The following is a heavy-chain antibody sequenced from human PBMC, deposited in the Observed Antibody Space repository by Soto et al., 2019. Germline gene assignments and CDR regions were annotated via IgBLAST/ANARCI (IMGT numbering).Heavy chain of an antibody. Sequence: ASVKVSCKASGGTFSSYTISWVRQAPGQGLEWMGRIIPILGIANYAQKFQGRVTITADKFTSTAYMELSSLRSEDTAVYYCAREPYCGGDCYLRWFDPWGQGTLVTVSS. CDR1: GGTFSSYT. D-gene: IGHD2-21*01. CDR2: IIPILGIA. J-gene: IGHJ5*02. CDR3: AREPYCGGDCYLRWFDP. V-gene: IGHV1-69*04.